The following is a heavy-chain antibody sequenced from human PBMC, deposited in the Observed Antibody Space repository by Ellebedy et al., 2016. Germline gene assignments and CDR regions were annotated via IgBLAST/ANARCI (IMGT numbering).Heavy chain of an antibody. Sequence: ASVKVSXKASGYTFTGYYMHWVRQAPGQGLEWMGWINPNSGGTNYAQKFQGRVTMTRDTSISTAYMELSRLRSDDTAVYYCARAMVRGVIITGYWGQGTLVTVSS. J-gene: IGHJ4*02. CDR2: INPNSGGT. CDR3: ARAMVRGVIITGY. V-gene: IGHV1-2*02. D-gene: IGHD3-10*01. CDR1: GYTFTGYY.